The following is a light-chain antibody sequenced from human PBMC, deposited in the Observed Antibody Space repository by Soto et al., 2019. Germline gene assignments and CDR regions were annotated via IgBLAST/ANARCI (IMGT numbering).Light chain of an antibody. Sequence: QSVLTQPPSASGSPGQSVSISCTGTSSDVGGYNYVSWYQQYPGKAPKLMIYEVSKWPSGVPDRFSGSKSGNTASLTVSGLQAEDEADYYCSSYAGSNNLVFGTGTKLTVL. V-gene: IGLV2-8*01. CDR2: EVS. CDR1: SSDVGGYNY. J-gene: IGLJ1*01. CDR3: SSYAGSNNLV.